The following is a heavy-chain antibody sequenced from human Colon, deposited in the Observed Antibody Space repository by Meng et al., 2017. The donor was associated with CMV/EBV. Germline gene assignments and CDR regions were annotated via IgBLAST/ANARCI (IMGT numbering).Heavy chain of an antibody. V-gene: IGHV4-4*02. Sequence: SETLSLTCAVSGGSISSSNWWSWVRQPPGKGLEWIGEIYHSGSTNYNPSLKSRVTISVDKSKNQFSLKLSSVTAADTAVYYCARVGLGQIVPIAGFDYWGQGSLVTVSS. CDR3: ARVGLGQIVPIAGFDY. CDR2: IYHSGST. D-gene: IGHD6-6*01. J-gene: IGHJ4*02. CDR1: GGSISSSNW.